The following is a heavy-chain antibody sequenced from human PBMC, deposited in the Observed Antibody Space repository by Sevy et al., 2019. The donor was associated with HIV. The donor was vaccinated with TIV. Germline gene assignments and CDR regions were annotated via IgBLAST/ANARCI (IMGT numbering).Heavy chain of an antibody. CDR2: ISGRGGGT. Sequence: GGSLRLSCAASGFTFTSYAMRWVRQAPGMGLEWVSAISGRGGGTYYADSVKGRFTISRDNSKNTLYLQMNSLRAEDTAVYYCAKGARCSGGSCYSRGAFDIWGQGTMVTVSS. J-gene: IGHJ3*02. D-gene: IGHD2-15*01. V-gene: IGHV3-23*01. CDR1: GFTFTSYA. CDR3: AKGARCSGGSCYSRGAFDI.